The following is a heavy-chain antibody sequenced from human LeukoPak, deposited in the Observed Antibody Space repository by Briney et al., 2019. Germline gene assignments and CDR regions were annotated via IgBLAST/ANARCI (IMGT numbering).Heavy chain of an antibody. CDR3: AKDSWNYYGSGSYPNWFDP. CDR1: GFTFSSYG. J-gene: IGHJ5*02. Sequence: GGSLRLSCAASGFTFSSYGMHWVRQAPGKVLEWVAFIRYDGRNKYYADSVKGRFTISRDNSKNTLYLEMNSLRAEDTAVYYCAKDSWNYYGSGSYPNWFDPWGQGTLVTVSS. CDR2: IRYDGRNK. V-gene: IGHV3-30*02. D-gene: IGHD3-10*01.